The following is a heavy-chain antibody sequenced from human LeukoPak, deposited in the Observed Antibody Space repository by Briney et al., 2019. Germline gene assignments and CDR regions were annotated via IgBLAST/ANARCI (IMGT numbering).Heavy chain of an antibody. V-gene: IGHV3-30*04. CDR2: ISYDGSKK. CDR3: ARAGTANDGFDM. J-gene: IGHJ3*02. Sequence: GGSLRLSCAASGFTFRGYAMHWVRQAPGKGLEWVAVISYDGSKKYYADSVTRRFTVSRENSNNTLYLQVNSRSTEDTAVYYCARAGTANDGFDMWGQGTMVTVSS. CDR1: GFTFRGYA. D-gene: IGHD2-21*02.